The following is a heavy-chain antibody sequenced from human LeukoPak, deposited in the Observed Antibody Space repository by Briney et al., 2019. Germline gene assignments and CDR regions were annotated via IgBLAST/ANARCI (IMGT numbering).Heavy chain of an antibody. V-gene: IGHV3-21*01. CDR3: ARIGGSCYFDY. CDR1: GFTFSSYS. D-gene: IGHD1-26*01. J-gene: IGHJ4*02. CDR2: ISSSSSYT. Sequence: GGSLRLSCAASGFTFSSYSMNWVRQAPGKGLEWVSSISSSSSYTYYADSVKGRFTISRDNAKNSLYLQMNSLRAEDTAVYYCARIGGSCYFDYWGQGTLVTVSS.